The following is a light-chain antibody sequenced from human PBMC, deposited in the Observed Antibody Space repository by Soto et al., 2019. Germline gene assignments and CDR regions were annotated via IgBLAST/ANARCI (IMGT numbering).Light chain of an antibody. CDR2: DAS. V-gene: IGKV3-11*01. J-gene: IGKJ4*01. CDR1: QSVSRY. Sequence: EIVLTQSPATLSLSPGERATLSCRASQSVSRYIAWYQQKPGQAPRLLIYDASSRATGIPARFSGSGSGTDFTLTITSLEPEDFAVYYCQQRSNWPSTFGGGTKVDIK. CDR3: QQRSNWPST.